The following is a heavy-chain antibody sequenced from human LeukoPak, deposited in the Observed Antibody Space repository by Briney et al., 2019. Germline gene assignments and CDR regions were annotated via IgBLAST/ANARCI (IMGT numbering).Heavy chain of an antibody. D-gene: IGHD1-26*01. J-gene: IGHJ4*02. CDR2: ISGSGSDI. Sequence: GGSLRLSCAGSEFTFSSYSMNWVRQAPGKGLEWVSSISGSGSDIYYADSVKGRFTISRDNAKNSLYLQMKSLRAEDTAVYYCARRGYHDYSGFDYWGQGTLVTVSS. CDR1: EFTFSSYS. V-gene: IGHV3-21*01. CDR3: ARRGYHDYSGFDY.